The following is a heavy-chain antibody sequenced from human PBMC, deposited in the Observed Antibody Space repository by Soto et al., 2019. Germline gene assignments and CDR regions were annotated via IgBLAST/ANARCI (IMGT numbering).Heavy chain of an antibody. V-gene: IGHV3-53*01. Sequence: VPLVESGGGLIQPGGSLRLSCAASGFTVSNNHMTWVRQAAGKGLELVSFVHGGGSTSYADSVKGRFTISRDNSKTTLYLQRGSLRAEDTAIYYCAGRLTTAASLDYWGRGTLVTVSS. D-gene: IGHD3-16*01. J-gene: IGHJ4*02. CDR1: GFTVSNNH. CDR2: VHGGGST. CDR3: AGRLTTAASLDY.